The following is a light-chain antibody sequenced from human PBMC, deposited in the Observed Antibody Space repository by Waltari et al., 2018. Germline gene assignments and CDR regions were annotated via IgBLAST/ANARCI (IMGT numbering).Light chain of an antibody. V-gene: IGLV2-14*03. CDR1: RGDVGGYKY. Sequence: SALTHPASVSGSPGQSLTLSCTGTRGDVGGYKYVPWYPQHPGKAPQLMFYDVTNRASGVSKRFSGSKAGNTAALTSAGLEAEEEADYYGSSDTSSSTLAFGGGTKLTVL. J-gene: IGLJ2*01. CDR3: SSDTSSSTLA. CDR2: DVT.